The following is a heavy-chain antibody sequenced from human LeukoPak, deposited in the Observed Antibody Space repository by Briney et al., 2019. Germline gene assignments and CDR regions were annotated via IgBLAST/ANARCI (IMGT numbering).Heavy chain of an antibody. CDR2: ISYDGSNK. J-gene: IGHJ4*02. D-gene: IGHD3-10*01. V-gene: IGHV3-30*18. CDR1: GFTFSSYG. Sequence: PGGSLRLSCAASGFTFSSYGMHWVRQAPGKGLEWVAVISYDGSNKYYADSVKGRFTISRDNSKNTLYLQMNSLRAEDTAVYYCAKYRLFFTMVRGSIDYWGQGTLVTVSS. CDR3: AKYRLFFTMVRGSIDY.